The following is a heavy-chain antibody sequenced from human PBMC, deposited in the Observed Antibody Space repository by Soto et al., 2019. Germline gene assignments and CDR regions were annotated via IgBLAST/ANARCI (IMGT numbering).Heavy chain of an antibody. V-gene: IGHV4-4*02. CDR3: AREVNSSPARGPNWFDP. CDR1: GDSINNSHW. J-gene: IGHJ5*02. CDR2: TYHSVTT. D-gene: IGHD6-13*01. Sequence: QVQLQESGPGLVQPSGTLSLTCAVSGDSINNSHWWSWVRQTPGKGLEWIGETYHSVTTNYNPSLKTRVTISIDKYKNQFSLKMNSVTAADTAVYYCAREVNSSPARGPNWFDPWGQGTLVTVSS.